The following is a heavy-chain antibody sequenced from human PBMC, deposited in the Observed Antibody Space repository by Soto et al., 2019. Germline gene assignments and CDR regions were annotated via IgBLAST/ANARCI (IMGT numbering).Heavy chain of an antibody. J-gene: IGHJ3*02. V-gene: IGHV3-11*01. CDR3: VREGRSSTSCNTGCAFDI. CDR2: ISRSGNTM. D-gene: IGHD2-2*02. Sequence: GGSLRLSCAASGFTSWDYDMSWIRQAPGKGLEWVSYISRSGNTMYYGDYVKGRFTISRDNAENSVFLQMISLSAEDTAVYYCVREGRSSTSCNTGCAFDIWGQGTMVTVSS. CDR1: GFTSWDYD.